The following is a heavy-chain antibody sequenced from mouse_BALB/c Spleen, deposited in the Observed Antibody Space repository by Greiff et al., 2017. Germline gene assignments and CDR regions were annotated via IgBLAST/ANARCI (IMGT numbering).Heavy chain of an antibody. J-gene: IGHJ3*01. CDR3: TREDYYGSSPAWFAY. Sequence: QVQLQQPGAELVRPGASVKLSCKASGYTFTSYWINWVKQRPGQGLEWIGNIYPSDSYTNYNQKFKDKATLTVDKSSSTAYMQLSSPTSEDSAVYYCTREDYYGSSPAWFAYWGQGTLVTVSA. V-gene: IGHV1-69*02. D-gene: IGHD1-1*01. CDR2: IYPSDSYT. CDR1: GYTFTSYW.